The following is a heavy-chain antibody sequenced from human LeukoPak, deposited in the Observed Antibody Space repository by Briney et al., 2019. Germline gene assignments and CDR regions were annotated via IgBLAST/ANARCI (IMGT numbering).Heavy chain of an antibody. CDR2: IKADGSEK. V-gene: IGHV3-7*01. CDR1: GFTFNGYW. D-gene: IGHD3-3*01. CDR3: TRDFGRSSYYFDF. J-gene: IGHJ4*02. Sequence: GGSLRLSCAASGFTFNGYWMSWVRQAPGKGLEWVANIKADGSEKYYVDSVRGRLTISRDNAENSLFLRMNRLRVEDTAVYYCTRDFGRSSYYFDFWGQGTLVTVSS.